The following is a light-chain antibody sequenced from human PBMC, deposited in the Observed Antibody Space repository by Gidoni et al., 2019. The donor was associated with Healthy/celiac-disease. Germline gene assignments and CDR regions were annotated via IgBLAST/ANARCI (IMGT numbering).Light chain of an antibody. Sequence: QSALTQPASVSGSPGQSITISCTGTSSDVGSYNLVSWYQQHPGKAPKLMIYEVSKRPSGVSNRFSGSKSCNTASLTIPGLQAEDEADYYCCSYAGSSTFEFGGGTKLTVL. CDR2: EVS. CDR3: CSYAGSSTFE. J-gene: IGLJ3*02. V-gene: IGLV2-23*02. CDR1: SSDVGSYNL.